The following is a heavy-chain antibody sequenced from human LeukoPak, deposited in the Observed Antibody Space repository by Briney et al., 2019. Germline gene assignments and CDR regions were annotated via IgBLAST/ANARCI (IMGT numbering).Heavy chain of an antibody. D-gene: IGHD3-22*01. Sequence: SETLSLTCTVSGGSISTNYWSWIRQPPGKGLEWIGYVYYSGSTNYKPSLKSRVTISVDKSKNQFSLKLSSVTAADTAVYYCAGTYYYDSSGYPSWGQGTLVTVSS. CDR2: VYYSGST. CDR1: GGSISTNY. J-gene: IGHJ5*02. V-gene: IGHV4-59*12. CDR3: AGTYYYDSSGYPS.